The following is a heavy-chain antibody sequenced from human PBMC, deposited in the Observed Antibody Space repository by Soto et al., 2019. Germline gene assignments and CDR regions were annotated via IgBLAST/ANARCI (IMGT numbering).Heavy chain of an antibody. Sequence: EVKLVESGGGLVQPGRSLRLSCAASGLTFDDYAMHWVRQAPGKGLEWVSSISWNSGGIVYADSVKGRFTISRDNAKNSLYLQMNSLRADDTAIYYCAKDYRRSLSSTAGFDCWGQGTLVTVSS. CDR2: ISWNSGGI. J-gene: IGHJ4*02. V-gene: IGHV3-9*01. CDR1: GLTFDDYA. D-gene: IGHD3-16*02. CDR3: AKDYRRSLSSTAGFDC.